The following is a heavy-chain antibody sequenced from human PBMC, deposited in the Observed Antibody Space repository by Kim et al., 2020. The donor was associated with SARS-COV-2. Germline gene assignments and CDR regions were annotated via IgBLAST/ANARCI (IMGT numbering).Heavy chain of an antibody. J-gene: IGHJ6*02. CDR3: ARAPRGRYSSVDYYYYYGMDV. CDR2: ISSNGGST. V-gene: IGHV3-64*01. CDR1: GFTFSSYA. D-gene: IGHD6-25*01. Sequence: GGSLRLSCAASGFTFSSYAMHWVRQAPGKGLEYVSAISSNGGSTYYANSVKGRFTISRDNSKNTLYLQMGSLRAEDMAVYYCARAPRGRYSSVDYYYYYGMDVWGQGTTVTVSS.